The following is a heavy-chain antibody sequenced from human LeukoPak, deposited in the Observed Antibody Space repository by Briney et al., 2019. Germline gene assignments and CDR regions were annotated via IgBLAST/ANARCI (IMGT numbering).Heavy chain of an antibody. CDR2: IYYSGST. D-gene: IGHD3-22*01. J-gene: IGHJ4*02. CDR1: GGSISSSSYY. CDR3: ARTPIYYYDNSGYYN. V-gene: IGHV4-39*07. Sequence: SETLSLTCTVSGGSISSSSYYWGWIRQPPGKGLEWIGSIYYSGSTYYNPSLKSRVTISVDTSKNQFSLRLSSVTAADTAVYYCARTPIYYYDNSGYYNWGQGTLVTVSS.